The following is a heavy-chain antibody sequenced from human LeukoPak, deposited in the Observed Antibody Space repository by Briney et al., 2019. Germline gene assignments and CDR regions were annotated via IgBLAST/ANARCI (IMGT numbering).Heavy chain of an antibody. CDR3: ARAYSANIVVVPAAMSYYYYYYMDV. V-gene: IGHV1-24*01. CDR1: GYTLTELS. J-gene: IGHJ6*03. D-gene: IGHD2-2*01. Sequence: GASVKVSCKVSGYTLTELSMHWVRQAPGKGLEWTGGFDPEDGETIYAQKFQGRVTMTEDTSTDTAYMELSSLRSEDTAVYYCARAYSANIVVVPAAMSYYYYYYMDVWGKGTTVTVSS. CDR2: FDPEDGET.